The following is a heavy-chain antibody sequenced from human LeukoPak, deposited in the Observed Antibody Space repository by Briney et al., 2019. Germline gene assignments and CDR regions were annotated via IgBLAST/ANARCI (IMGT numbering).Heavy chain of an antibody. CDR3: ARDRAAAGTGWFDP. Sequence: GGSLRLSCAASGFTFSSYWMHWVRQAPGKGLVWVSRINSDGSSTSYADSVKGRFTISRDNAKNSLYLQMNSLRAEDTAVYYCARDRAAAGTGWFDPWGQGTLVTVSS. CDR2: INSDGSST. J-gene: IGHJ5*02. D-gene: IGHD6-13*01. V-gene: IGHV3-74*01. CDR1: GFTFSSYW.